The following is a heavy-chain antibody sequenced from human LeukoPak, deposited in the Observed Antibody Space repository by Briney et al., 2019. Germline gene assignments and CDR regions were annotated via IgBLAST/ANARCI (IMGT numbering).Heavy chain of an antibody. CDR1: GSTFRNYW. Sequence: GGSLRLSCEVSGSTFRNYWMSWIRQVPRKGLEWLACIKRDGSERHYVDSVRGRFTVSTDSAKNSLFLQMNNLRAEDTAVYYCARGEEFYMRYFDYWGQGTLVTVSS. J-gene: IGHJ4*02. CDR3: ARGEEFYMRYFDY. D-gene: IGHD2/OR15-2a*01. V-gene: IGHV3-7*04. CDR2: IKRDGSER.